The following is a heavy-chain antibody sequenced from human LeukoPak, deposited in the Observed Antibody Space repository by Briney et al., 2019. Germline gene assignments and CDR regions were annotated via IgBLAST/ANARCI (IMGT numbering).Heavy chain of an antibody. CDR1: GYSFISYW. Sequence: GESLKISCKGSGYSFISYWIGWVRQMPGKGLEWMGIIYPGDSDTRYSPSFQGQVTISADKSISTAYLQWSSLKASDTAMYYCARQRPYYDFWSGYWRPQTFDYWGQGTLVTVSS. J-gene: IGHJ4*02. CDR2: IYPGDSDT. D-gene: IGHD3-3*01. CDR3: ARQRPYYDFWSGYWRPQTFDY. V-gene: IGHV5-51*01.